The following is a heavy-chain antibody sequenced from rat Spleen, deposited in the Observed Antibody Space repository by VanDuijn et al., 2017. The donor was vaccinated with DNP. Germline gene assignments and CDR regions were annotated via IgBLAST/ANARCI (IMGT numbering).Heavy chain of an antibody. CDR3: AKGPNYGGWSDYFDY. D-gene: IGHD1-11*01. V-gene: IGHV4-2*01. J-gene: IGHJ2*01. Sequence: EVKLVESGGGLVQPGRSLKLSCAASGFNFNDYWMGWVRQAPGKGLEWIGPINRAGSTINSLPSLKEKITMSRDNVQNTLYLQMSKVGSEDTAIYYCAKGPNYGGWSDYFDYWGQGVMVTVSS. CDR1: GFNFNDYW. CDR2: INRAGSTI.